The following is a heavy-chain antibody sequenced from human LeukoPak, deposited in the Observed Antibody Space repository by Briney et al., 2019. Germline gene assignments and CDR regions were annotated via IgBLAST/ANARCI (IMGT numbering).Heavy chain of an antibody. CDR2: IYYSGST. CDR1: GGSISSSSYY. Sequence: SETLSLTCTVSGGSISSSSYYWSWIRQPPGKGLEWIGSIYYSGSTYYNPSLKSRVTISVDTSKNQFSLKLSSVTAADTAVYYCARLSRSGYSPYWGQGTLVTVSS. D-gene: IGHD5-18*01. J-gene: IGHJ4*02. V-gene: IGHV4-39*01. CDR3: ARLSRSGYSPY.